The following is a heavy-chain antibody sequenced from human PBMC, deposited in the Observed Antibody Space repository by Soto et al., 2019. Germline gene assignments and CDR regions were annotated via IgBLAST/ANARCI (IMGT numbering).Heavy chain of an antibody. CDR2: INPSGGRT. CDR1: GYTFTSHY. J-gene: IGHJ4*02. D-gene: IGHD3-10*01. CDR3: ARGEGYRWEAGGMVADY. V-gene: IGHV1-46*01. Sequence: QVQLVQSGAEVKKPGASVKVSCKASGYTFTSHYMHWVRQAPGQGLEWMGIINPSGGRTSYAQKVHGSVTMTRDTSTRTVYMEVSSLRSEDTAVYYCARGEGYRWEAGGMVADYWGQGTLVTVSS.